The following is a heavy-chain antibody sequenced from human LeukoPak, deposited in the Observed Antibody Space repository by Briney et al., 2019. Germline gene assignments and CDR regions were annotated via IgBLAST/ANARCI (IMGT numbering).Heavy chain of an antibody. J-gene: IGHJ4*02. D-gene: IGHD5-24*01. V-gene: IGHV3-43*02. CDR3: ANDIGPRMATIYY. CDR2: ISGDGGST. CDR1: GFTFDDYA. Sequence: GGSLRLSCAASGFTFDDYAMHWVHQAPGKGLEWVSLISGDGGSTYYADSVKGRFTISRDNSKNSLYLQMNSLRTEDTALYYCANDIGPRMATIYYWGQGTLVTVSS.